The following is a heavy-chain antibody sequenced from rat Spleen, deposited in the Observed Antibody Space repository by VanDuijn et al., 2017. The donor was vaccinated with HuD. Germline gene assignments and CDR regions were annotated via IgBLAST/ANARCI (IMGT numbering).Heavy chain of an antibody. J-gene: IGHJ2*01. CDR3: TRQGDSSYIYDY. Sequence: EVQLVESDGGLVQPGRSLKLSCAASGFTFSDYYMAWVRQAPTKGLEWVATISYDGSSTYYRDSVKGRFTISRDNAKSTLYLQMDSLRSEDTATYYCTRQGDSSYIYDYWGQGVMVTVSS. CDR1: GFTFSDYY. V-gene: IGHV5-29*01. CDR2: ISYDGSST. D-gene: IGHD1-2*01.